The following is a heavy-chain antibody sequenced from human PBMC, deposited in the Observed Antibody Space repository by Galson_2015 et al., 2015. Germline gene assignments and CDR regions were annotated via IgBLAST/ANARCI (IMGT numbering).Heavy chain of an antibody. V-gene: IGHV3-30-3*01. Sequence: SLRLSCAASGFTFSSYAMHWVRQAPGKGLEWVAVISYDGSNKYYADSVKGRFTISRDNSKNTLYLQMNSLRAEDTAVYYCARDGTADYFDWHISFDYWGQGTLVTVSS. CDR3: ARDGTADYFDWHISFDY. CDR1: GFTFSSYA. CDR2: ISYDGSNK. J-gene: IGHJ4*02. D-gene: IGHD3-9*01.